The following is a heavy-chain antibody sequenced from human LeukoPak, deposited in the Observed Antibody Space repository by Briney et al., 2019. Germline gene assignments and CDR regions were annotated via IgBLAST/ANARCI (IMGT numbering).Heavy chain of an antibody. D-gene: IGHD2-15*01. CDR1: GFSFSTYT. CDR3: ARTYCSGGNCYLGDAFDI. Sequence: GGSLRLSCVASGFSFSTYTMSWVRRAPGKGLEWVSYISSGSMTIYYADSVKGRFTISRDNANNSLYLRMNSLRAEDTAAYYCARTYCSGGNCYLGDAFDIWGQGTMVTVSS. CDR2: ISSGSMTI. J-gene: IGHJ3*02. V-gene: IGHV3-48*04.